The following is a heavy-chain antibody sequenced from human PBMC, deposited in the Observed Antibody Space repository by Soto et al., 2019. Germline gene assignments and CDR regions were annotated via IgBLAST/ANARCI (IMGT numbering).Heavy chain of an antibody. CDR3: ARAGIVGASRFDY. CDR1: GYTFTSYG. V-gene: IGHV1-18*04. D-gene: IGHD1-26*01. CDR2: ISAYNGNT. Sequence: PGESLKISCNGSGYTFTSYGISWVRQAPGQGLEWMGWISAYNGNTNYAQKLQGRVTMTTDTSTSTAYMELRSLRSDDTAVYYCARAGIVGASRFDYWGQGTLVTVSS. J-gene: IGHJ4*02.